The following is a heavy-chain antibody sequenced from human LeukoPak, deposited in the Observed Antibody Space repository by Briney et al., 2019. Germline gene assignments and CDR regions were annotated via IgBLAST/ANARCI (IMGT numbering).Heavy chain of an antibody. CDR1: GGSISSYY. Sequence: PSETLSLTCTVSGGSISSYYWSWIRQPPGKGLEWIGYIYTRGSTNYNPSLKSRVTISVDTSKNQFSLQLSSVTAADTAVYYCARSGYDYVWGSYRQIPSFFDYWGQGTLVTVSS. D-gene: IGHD3-16*02. V-gene: IGHV4-4*09. CDR2: IYTRGST. CDR3: ARSGYDYVWGSYRQIPSFFDY. J-gene: IGHJ4*02.